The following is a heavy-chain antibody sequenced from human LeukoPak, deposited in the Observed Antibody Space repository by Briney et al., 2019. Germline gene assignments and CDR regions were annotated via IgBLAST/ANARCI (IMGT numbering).Heavy chain of an antibody. J-gene: IGHJ4*02. CDR2: IKEDGSEK. CDR3: ARDSSGYQ. CDR1: GFTFSTYW. V-gene: IGHV3-7*01. D-gene: IGHD3-22*01. Sequence: GGSLRLSCAASGFTFSTYWMSWVRQAPGKGLEWVANIKEDGSEKYYGDSVKGRFTISRDNATNSLYLQTNSLRAEDTAVYYCARDSSGYQWGQGTLVTVSS.